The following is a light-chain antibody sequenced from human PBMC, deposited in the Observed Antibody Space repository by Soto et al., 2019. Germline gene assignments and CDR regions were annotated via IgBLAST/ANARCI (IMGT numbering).Light chain of an antibody. CDR1: QSVSSH. V-gene: IGKV3-20*01. CDR3: QQYGSSPRT. J-gene: IGKJ1*01. Sequence: EIVLTQSPGTLSLSPGDRATLSCRASQSVSSHLAWYQQKPGQAPRLLIFGVSSRATGIPDRFSGSGSGTDFTLTISRLEPEDFAVYYCQQYGSSPRTFGQGTKVEIK. CDR2: GVS.